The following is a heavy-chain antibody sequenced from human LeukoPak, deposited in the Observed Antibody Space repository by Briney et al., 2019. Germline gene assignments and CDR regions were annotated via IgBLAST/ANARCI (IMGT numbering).Heavy chain of an antibody. CDR3: AKVRQYYYGSGSYTLDV. J-gene: IGHJ6*02. Sequence: GSLRLSCAASGFTFSSYAMSWVRQAPGKGLEWVSAISGSGGSTYYADSVKGRFTISRDNSKNTLYLQMNSLRAEDTAVYYCAKVRQYYYGSGSYTLDVWGQGTTVTVSS. V-gene: IGHV3-23*01. CDR1: GFTFSSYA. D-gene: IGHD3-10*01. CDR2: ISGSGGST.